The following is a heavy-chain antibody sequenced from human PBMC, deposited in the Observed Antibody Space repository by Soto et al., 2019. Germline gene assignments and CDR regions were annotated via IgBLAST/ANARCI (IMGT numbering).Heavy chain of an antibody. CDR3: ARRTGSWYDYYGMDV. CDR2: ISSSGSNK. J-gene: IGHJ6*02. Sequence: LRLSCAASGFTFSSYEMNWFRQAPGKGLEWVSYISSSGSNKYYADSVKGRFTISRDNTKNSLYLQMNSLRAEDTAVYYCARRTGSWYDYYGMDVWGQGTTVTVSS. V-gene: IGHV3-48*03. D-gene: IGHD6-13*01. CDR1: GFTFSSYE.